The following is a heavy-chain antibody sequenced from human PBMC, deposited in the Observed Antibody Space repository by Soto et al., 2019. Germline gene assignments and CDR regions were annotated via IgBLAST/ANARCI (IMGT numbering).Heavy chain of an antibody. CDR1: GFTFLSYG. V-gene: IGHV3-30*03. D-gene: IGHD3-9*01. J-gene: IGHJ4*02. CDR3: SYDTFGDKDF. Sequence: VGSLRLSCVASGFTFLSYGIHWVRQAPGKGLEWVAVISYDGSKKYYADSVKGRFTISRDNAKNTLYLQMNSLGVEDTALYYCSYDTFGDKDFWGQGTPVTVSS. CDR2: ISYDGSKK.